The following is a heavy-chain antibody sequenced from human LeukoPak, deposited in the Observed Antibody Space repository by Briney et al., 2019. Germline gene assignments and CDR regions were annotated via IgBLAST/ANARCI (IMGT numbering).Heavy chain of an antibody. CDR1: GFTFDDYG. Sequence: GGSLRLSCAASGFTFDDYGMSWVRQAPGKGLEWVSGINWNGGSTGYADSVKGRFTISRDNAKNSLYLQMNSLRAEDTALYHCARVTSLTGYYDSSGYASDAFDIWGQGTMVTVSS. D-gene: IGHD3-22*01. CDR3: ARVTSLTGYYDSSGYASDAFDI. V-gene: IGHV3-20*01. J-gene: IGHJ3*02. CDR2: INWNGGST.